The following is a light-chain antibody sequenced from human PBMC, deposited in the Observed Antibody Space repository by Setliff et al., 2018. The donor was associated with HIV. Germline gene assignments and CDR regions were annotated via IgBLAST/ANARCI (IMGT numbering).Light chain of an antibody. J-gene: IGLJ2*01. CDR2: DVS. Sequence: ALTQPASVSGSPGQSITISCTGSSSDVGGYDYVSWYQQYPGKAPKLLIFDVSHRRSGISNRFSGSKSDNTASLTISGLQPEDEADYYCCSYTTSNNGVVFGGGTKVTVL. CDR1: SSDVGGYDY. CDR3: CSYTTSNNGVV. V-gene: IGLV2-14*01.